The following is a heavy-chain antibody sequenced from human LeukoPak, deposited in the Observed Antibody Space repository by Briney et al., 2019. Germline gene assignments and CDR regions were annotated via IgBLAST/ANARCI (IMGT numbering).Heavy chain of an antibody. D-gene: IGHD3-22*01. Sequence: SETLFLTCTVSGGSISSSSYYWGWIRQPPGKGLEWIGSIYYSGSTYYNPSLKSRVTISVDTSKNQFSLKLSSVTAADTAVYYCARRTYYYDSSGYYEYYFDYWGQGTLVTVSS. CDR2: IYYSGST. CDR1: GGSISSSSYY. J-gene: IGHJ4*02. CDR3: ARRTYYYDSSGYYEYYFDY. V-gene: IGHV4-39*01.